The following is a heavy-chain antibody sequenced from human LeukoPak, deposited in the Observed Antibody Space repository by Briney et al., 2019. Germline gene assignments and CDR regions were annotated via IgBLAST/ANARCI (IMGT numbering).Heavy chain of an antibody. J-gene: IGHJ4*02. CDR3: AREYGSGVYYPLGY. Sequence: ASVKVSCKASGYTFTGHYMNWVRQAPGQGLEWMGWINPNSGGTNYAQKFQGRVTMTRDMSISTAYMELSSLRSDDTAVYYCAREYGSGVYYPLGYWGQGTLVTVSS. V-gene: IGHV1-2*02. D-gene: IGHD3-10*01. CDR1: GYTFTGHY. CDR2: INPNSGGT.